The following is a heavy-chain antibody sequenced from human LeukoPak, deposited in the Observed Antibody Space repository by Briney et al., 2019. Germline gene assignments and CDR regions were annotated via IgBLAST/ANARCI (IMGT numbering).Heavy chain of an antibody. CDR2: ISHRGST. J-gene: IGHJ4*02. CDR3: AREEAVGATFDY. D-gene: IGHD1-26*01. CDR1: GYSISSGYH. V-gene: IGHV4-38-2*02. Sequence: PSETLSLTCAVSGYSISSGYHWGWIRQPPGQGLEWIGSISHRGSTYYNPSLKSRVTISVDTSKNQFSLKLSSVTAADTAVYYCAREEAVGATFDYWGQGTLVTVSS.